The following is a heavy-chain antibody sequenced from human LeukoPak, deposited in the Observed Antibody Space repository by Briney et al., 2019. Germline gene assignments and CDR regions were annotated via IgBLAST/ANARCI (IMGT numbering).Heavy chain of an antibody. Sequence: ASVKVSCKAVGDTFSDYHIHWVRQAPGQGLQWMGWINPNSGGTILAQKFQGRVTMTRDTSISTAYMELSRLRSDDTAVYYCASFYDHGDYGPGIDYWGQGTLVTVSS. CDR3: ASFYDHGDYGPGIDY. J-gene: IGHJ4*02. CDR1: GDTFSDYH. V-gene: IGHV1-2*02. D-gene: IGHD4-17*01. CDR2: INPNSGGT.